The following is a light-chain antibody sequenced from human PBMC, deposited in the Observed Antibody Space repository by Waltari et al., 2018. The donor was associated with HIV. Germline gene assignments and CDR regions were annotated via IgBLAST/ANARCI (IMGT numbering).Light chain of an antibody. CDR2: QDT. V-gene: IGLV3-1*01. CDR1: NLGDKY. CDR3: QTWDSSPVV. Sequence: SYELTQPPSVSVSPGQTASITCSGANLGDKYACWYQQRPGQSPVLVIYQDTKRPSGIPERFSGSNSGNTATLTISGTQAMDEADYYCQTWDSSPVVFGGGTKLTVL. J-gene: IGLJ2*01.